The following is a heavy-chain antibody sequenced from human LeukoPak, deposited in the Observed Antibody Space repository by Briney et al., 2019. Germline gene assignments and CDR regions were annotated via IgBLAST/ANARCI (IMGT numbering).Heavy chain of an antibody. CDR2: IRYDGSNK. D-gene: IGHD3-22*01. CDR1: GFTFSSYG. Sequence: GSLRLSCAASGFTFSSYGMHWVRQAPGKGLEWVAFIRYDGSNKYYADSVKGRFTISRDNSKNTLYLQMNSLRAEDTAVYYCAKSGAGPAYYYDSSGYWYDYWGQGTLVTVSS. V-gene: IGHV3-30*02. J-gene: IGHJ4*02. CDR3: AKSGAGPAYYYDSSGYWYDY.